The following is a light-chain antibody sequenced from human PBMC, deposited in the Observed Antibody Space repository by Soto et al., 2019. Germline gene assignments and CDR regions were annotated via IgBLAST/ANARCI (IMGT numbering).Light chain of an antibody. V-gene: IGKV1-12*02. Sequence: DIQMTQSPSSVSASVGDRVTITCRASQDIGDWLAWYQQRPGRAPKNLIYAASSLQSGVPSRFSGSGSGTEFTLTISRLQPEDFATYYRQKANSFTFGPGTKVDIK. CDR2: AAS. J-gene: IGKJ3*01. CDR3: QKANSFT. CDR1: QDIGDW.